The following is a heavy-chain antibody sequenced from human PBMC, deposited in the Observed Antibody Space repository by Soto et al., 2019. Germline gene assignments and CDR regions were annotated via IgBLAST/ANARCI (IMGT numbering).Heavy chain of an antibody. V-gene: IGHV4-30-4*01. CDR1: GGSLSNGDYY. CDR2: IYFSGST. CDR3: ARVAAAAGLWFDP. Sequence: SETLSLTCTVSGGSLSNGDYYCSWIRQPPEKGLEWIGYIYFSGSTYYNPSLKSRVCISIDTSNNQFSLNVTSVTAAATAVYYCARVAAAAGLWFDPWGQGSLVTVSS. J-gene: IGHJ5*02. D-gene: IGHD6-13*01.